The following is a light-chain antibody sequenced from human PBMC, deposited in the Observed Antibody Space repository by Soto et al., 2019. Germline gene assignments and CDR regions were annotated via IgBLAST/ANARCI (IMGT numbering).Light chain of an antibody. V-gene: IGKV1-5*01. CDR1: QSISSW. CDR3: QQYKSYSPT. J-gene: IGKJ1*01. Sequence: DIQMTQSPSTLSASVGDRVTITCRASQSISSWLAWYQQKPGKAPKLLIYDASSLESGVPSRFSGSGSGTEFTLTISSLQPDDFATYYCQQYKSYSPTFGKGTKV. CDR2: DAS.